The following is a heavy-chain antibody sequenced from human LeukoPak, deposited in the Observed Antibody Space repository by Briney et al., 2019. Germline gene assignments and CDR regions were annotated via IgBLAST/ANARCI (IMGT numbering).Heavy chain of an antibody. CDR3: ARVLPYGGRPSYYDSSGYLIYGAFDI. V-gene: IGHV4-59*01. J-gene: IGHJ3*02. CDR2: IYYSGST. Sequence: NPSETLSLTCTVSGGSISSYYWSWIRQPPGKGLEWIGYIYYSGSTNYNPSLKSRVTISVDTSKNQFSLKLSSVTAADTAVYYCARVLPYGGRPSYYDSSGYLIYGAFDIWGQGTMVTVSS. CDR1: GGSISSYY. D-gene: IGHD3-22*01.